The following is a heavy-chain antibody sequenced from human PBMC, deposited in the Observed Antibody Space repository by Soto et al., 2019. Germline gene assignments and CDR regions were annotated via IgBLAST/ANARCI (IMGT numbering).Heavy chain of an antibody. CDR2: IYHSGST. Sequence: QVXLXESGPGLVKXSGXLSXTCXVXXGSXXXSXWWSWVRQPPGKGLEWIGEIYHSGSTNYNPSLKSRVTISVDKSKNQFSLKLSSVTAADTAVYYCARSEYSSSPPDLWGRGTLVTVSS. CDR3: ARSEYSSSPPDL. J-gene: IGHJ2*01. V-gene: IGHV4-4*02. D-gene: IGHD6-6*01. CDR1: XGSXXXSXW.